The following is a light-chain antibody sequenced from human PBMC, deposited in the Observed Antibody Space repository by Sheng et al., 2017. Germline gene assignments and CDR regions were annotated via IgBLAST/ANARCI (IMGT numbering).Light chain of an antibody. Sequence: DIVMTQSPDTLPVSLGETATIKCRSSQSLLSSANNKNYLAWYRQNPGQPPKLLIYGASTRESGVPDRFSGSGSGTDFTLTINSLQSEDVAVYFCQQYYTSMYTFGQGTKLEI. V-gene: IGKV4-1*01. CDR3: QQYYTSMYT. CDR2: GAS. J-gene: IGKJ2*01. CDR1: QSLLSSANNKNY.